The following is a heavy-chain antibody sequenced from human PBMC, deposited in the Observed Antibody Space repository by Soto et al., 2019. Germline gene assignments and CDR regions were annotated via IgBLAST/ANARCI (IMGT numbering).Heavy chain of an antibody. D-gene: IGHD3-22*01. CDR2: IWYDGSNK. CDR1: GFTFSSYG. V-gene: IGHV3-33*01. Sequence: QVQLVESGGGVVQPGRSLRLSCAASGFTFSSYGMHWVRQAPGKGLEWVAVIWYDGSNKYYVDSVKGRFTISRDNSKNTLYLQMNGLRAEDTAVYYCARAKDSSGYYEDWGQGTLVTVSS. CDR3: ARAKDSSGYYED. J-gene: IGHJ4*02.